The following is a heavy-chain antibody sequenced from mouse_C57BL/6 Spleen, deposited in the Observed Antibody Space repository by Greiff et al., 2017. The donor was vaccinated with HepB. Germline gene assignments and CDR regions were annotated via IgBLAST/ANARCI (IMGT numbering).Heavy chain of an antibody. CDR1: GFNIKNTY. J-gene: IGHJ4*01. CDR2: IDPANGDT. CDR3: ARGRVYGKYGANYYAMDY. V-gene: IGHV14-3*01. Sequence: VQLKQSVAELVRPGASVKLSCTASGFNIKNTYMHWVKQRPEQGLEWIGRIDPANGDTKYAPKFQGKATITADTSSNTAYLQLSSLTSEDTAIYYCARGRVYGKYGANYYAMDYWGQGTSVTVSS. D-gene: IGHD2-1*01.